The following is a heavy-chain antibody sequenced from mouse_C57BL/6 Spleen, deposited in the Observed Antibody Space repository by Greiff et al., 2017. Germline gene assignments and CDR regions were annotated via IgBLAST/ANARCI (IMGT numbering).Heavy chain of an antibody. CDR1: GYTFTSYW. CDR2: IYPSDSET. V-gene: IGHV1-61*01. Sequence: QVQLHQPGAELVRPGSSVKLSCKASGYTFTSYWMDWVKQRPGQGLEWIGNIYPSDSETHYNQKFKDKATLTVDKSSSTAYMQLSSLTSEDSAVYYCARKGGYDENWYFDVWGTGTTVTVSS. J-gene: IGHJ1*03. CDR3: ARKGGYDENWYFDV. D-gene: IGHD2-2*01.